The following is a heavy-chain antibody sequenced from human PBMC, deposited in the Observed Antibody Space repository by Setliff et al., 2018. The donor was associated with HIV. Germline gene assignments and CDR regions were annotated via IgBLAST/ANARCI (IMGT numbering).Heavy chain of an antibody. J-gene: IGHJ5*02. Sequence: PSETLSLTCTVSGGSISSGSYYWSWIRQPAGKGLEWIGHIYTSGSTNYNPSLKSRVTISLDTSKNQFSLKLSSVTAADTAVYYCARSPRWELLRWGWFDPWGQGTLVTVSS. CDR1: GGSISSGSYY. CDR3: ARSPRWELLRWGWFDP. D-gene: IGHD1-26*01. CDR2: IYTSGST. V-gene: IGHV4-61*09.